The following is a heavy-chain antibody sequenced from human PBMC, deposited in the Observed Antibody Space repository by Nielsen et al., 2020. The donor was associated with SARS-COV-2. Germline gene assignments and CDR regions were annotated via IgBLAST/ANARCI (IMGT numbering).Heavy chain of an antibody. Sequence: GGSLRLSCAASGFTFSSYEMNWVRQAPGKGLEWVSGVSRTGFVLGYADSVKGRFTISRDNAKNSLYLQMNSLRGEDTAVYYCARGWFYYDTNALRGDAFDIWGQGTLVTVSS. CDR2: VSRTGFVL. D-gene: IGHD3-22*01. V-gene: IGHV3-48*03. J-gene: IGHJ3*02. CDR1: GFTFSSYE. CDR3: ARGWFYYDTNALRGDAFDI.